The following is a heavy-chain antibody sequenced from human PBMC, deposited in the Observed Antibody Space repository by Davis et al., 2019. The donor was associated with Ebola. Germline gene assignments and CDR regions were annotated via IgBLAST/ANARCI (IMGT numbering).Heavy chain of an antibody. J-gene: IGHJ5*02. CDR2: LSSDGDT. Sequence: GESLKISCAASGFTFSNYWMSWVRQAPGKGLEWVSLLSSDGDTHYADSVKGRFTISRDDSKNTLYLQMNSLRVDDTAVYYCARDRDSSSSRWFDPWGQGTRVTVSS. D-gene: IGHD6-6*01. CDR3: ARDRDSSSSRWFDP. V-gene: IGHV3-53*01. CDR1: GFTFSNYW.